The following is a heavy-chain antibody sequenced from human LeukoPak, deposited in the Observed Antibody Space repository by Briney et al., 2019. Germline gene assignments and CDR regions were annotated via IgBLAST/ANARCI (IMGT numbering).Heavy chain of an antibody. D-gene: IGHD3-10*01. CDR3: ATDYSYGSGSYYNRFDN. CDR1: GFTFNKYA. CDR2: ISSDESNK. V-gene: IGHV3-30*03. Sequence: PGRSLRLSCAASGFTFNKYAMHWVRQAPGEGLEWVALISSDESNKYYADSVKGRFTISRDNSMNTLYLQMNSLRADDTAVYYCATDYSYGSGSYYNRFDNWGQGTLVTVSS. J-gene: IGHJ4*02.